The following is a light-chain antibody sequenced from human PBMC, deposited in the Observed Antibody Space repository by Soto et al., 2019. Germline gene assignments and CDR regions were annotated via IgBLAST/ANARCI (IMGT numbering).Light chain of an antibody. Sequence: KQSTSSMSSSVGDRVTITCRASQSVSSYLAWYQQKPGQAPRLLIYDASNRATGIPARFSGSGSGTDFTLTISSLEPEDFAVYYCQQRSNGPPWTFGQGTKV. J-gene: IGKJ1*01. CDR3: QQRSNGPPWT. V-gene: IGKV3-11*01. CDR1: QSVSSY. CDR2: DAS.